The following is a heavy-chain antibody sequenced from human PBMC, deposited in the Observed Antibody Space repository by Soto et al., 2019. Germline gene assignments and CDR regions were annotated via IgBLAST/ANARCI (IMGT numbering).Heavy chain of an antibody. Sequence: ASVKVSCKASGYTFTSYAMHWVRQAPGQRLEWMGWINAGNGNTKYSQKFQGRVTITRDTSASTAYMELSSLRSEDTAVYYCARVGVRYYYDSSGYYLYYYGMDVWGQGTTVTVSS. CDR3: ARVGVRYYYDSSGYYLYYYGMDV. CDR2: INAGNGNT. D-gene: IGHD3-22*01. J-gene: IGHJ6*02. CDR1: GYTFTSYA. V-gene: IGHV1-3*01.